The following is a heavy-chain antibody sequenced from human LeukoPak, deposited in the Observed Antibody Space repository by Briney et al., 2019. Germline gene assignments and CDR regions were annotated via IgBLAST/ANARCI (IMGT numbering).Heavy chain of an antibody. Sequence: SVKVSCKASGGTFSSYAISWVRQAPGQGLEWMGGIIPIFGTANYAQKLQGRVTITADESTSTAYMELSSLRSEDTAVYYCARVLVFRGVIRLGGADYWGQGTLVTVSS. V-gene: IGHV1-69*01. CDR3: ARVLVFRGVIRLGGADY. D-gene: IGHD3-10*01. J-gene: IGHJ4*02. CDR1: GGTFSSYA. CDR2: IIPIFGTA.